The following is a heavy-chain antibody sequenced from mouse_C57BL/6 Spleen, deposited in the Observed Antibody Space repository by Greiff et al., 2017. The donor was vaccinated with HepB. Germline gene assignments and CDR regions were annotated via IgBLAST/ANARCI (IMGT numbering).Heavy chain of an antibody. CDR3: ARSYYGSFYAMDY. CDR1: GYTFTDYN. J-gene: IGHJ4*01. V-gene: IGHV1-18*01. Sequence: EVKLEESGPELVKPGASVKIPCKASGYTFTDYNMDWVKQSHGKSLEWIGDINPNNGGTIYNQKFKGKATLTVDKSSSTAYMELRSLTSEDTAVYYCARSYYGSFYAMDYWGQGTSVTVSS. CDR2: INPNNGGT. D-gene: IGHD1-1*01.